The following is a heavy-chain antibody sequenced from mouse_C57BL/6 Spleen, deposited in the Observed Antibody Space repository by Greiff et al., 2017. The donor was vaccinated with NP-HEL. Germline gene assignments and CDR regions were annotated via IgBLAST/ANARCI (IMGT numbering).Heavy chain of an antibody. J-gene: IGHJ2*01. D-gene: IGHD1-2*01. V-gene: IGHV3-2*02. CDR2: ISYSGST. CDR3: ARTARIKY. Sequence: EVKLMESGPGLVKPSQSLSLTCTVTGYSITSGYGWNWIRQFPGNKLEWMGHISYSGSTNCNPSLKSRISITRDTSKNQFFLQLNSVTTEDTATYYCARTARIKYWGQGTTLTVSS. CDR1: GYSITSGYG.